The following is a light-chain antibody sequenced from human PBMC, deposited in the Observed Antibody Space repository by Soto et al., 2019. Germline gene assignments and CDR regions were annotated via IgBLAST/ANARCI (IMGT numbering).Light chain of an antibody. CDR1: RTDFDGYDY. V-gene: IGLV2-14*03. CDR2: DVY. Sequence: QSVLPQPAPVSGSPGQSIAISRTGVRTDFDGYDYVSWYQQHPGQAPQLIIYDVYNRPSGVSHRFSGSKSGDTASLTISGLQAEDEADYYCTSYTSSTPSSVFGSGTKHTV. J-gene: IGLJ1*01. CDR3: TSYTSSTPSSV.